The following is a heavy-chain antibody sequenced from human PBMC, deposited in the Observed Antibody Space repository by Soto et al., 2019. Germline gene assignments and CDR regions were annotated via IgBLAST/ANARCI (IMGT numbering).Heavy chain of an antibody. V-gene: IGHV4-4*02. Sequence: QVPLQESGPGLVRPSGTLSLTCAVSGAAISNFNWWTWVRQPPGKGLEWIGEIDQRGNTNYNPSPKSRVTISVDKSKNQFSLKLTSVTAADTAVYFCANRMGGWYFDLWGRGTLVTVSS. CDR1: GAAISNFNW. CDR2: IDQRGNT. CDR3: ANRMGGWYFDL. J-gene: IGHJ2*01. D-gene: IGHD3-16*01.